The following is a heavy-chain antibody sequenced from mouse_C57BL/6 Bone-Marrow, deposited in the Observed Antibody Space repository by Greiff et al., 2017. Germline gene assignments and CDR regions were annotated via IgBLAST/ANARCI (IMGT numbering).Heavy chain of an antibody. V-gene: IGHV1-62-2*01. J-gene: IGHJ3*01. CDR2: FYPGSGSI. D-gene: IGHD2-4*01. Sequence: QVQLQQSGAELVKPGASVKLSCKASGYTFTEYTIHWVKQRSGQGLEWIGWFYPGSGSIKYNEKFKDKATLTADKSSSTGYMELRRLTAEYSAVYFCARHEENYDYDTWFAYWGQGTLVTVSA. CDR1: GYTFTEYT. CDR3: ARHEENYDYDTWFAY.